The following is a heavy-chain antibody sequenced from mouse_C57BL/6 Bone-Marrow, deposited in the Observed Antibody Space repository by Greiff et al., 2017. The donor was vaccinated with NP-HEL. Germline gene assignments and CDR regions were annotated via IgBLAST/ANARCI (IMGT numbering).Heavy chain of an antibody. CDR2: INPNNGGT. CDR1: GYTFTDYN. J-gene: IGHJ2*01. V-gene: IGHV1-22*01. CDR3: VSTVVARGYCDY. Sequence: EVQLQQSGPELVKPGASVKMSCKASGYTFTDYNMHWVKQSHGKSLEWIGYINPNNGGTSYNQKFKGKATLTVNKSSSTAYMELRSLTSEDSAVYYCVSTVVARGYCDYWGQGTTLTVSS. D-gene: IGHD1-1*01.